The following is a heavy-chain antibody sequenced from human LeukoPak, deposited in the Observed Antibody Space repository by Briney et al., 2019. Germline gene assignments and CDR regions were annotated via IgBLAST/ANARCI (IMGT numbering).Heavy chain of an antibody. CDR2: ISYDGSYK. D-gene: IGHD1-26*01. V-gene: IGHV3-30*04. CDR3: ARDNGAIKLAFDI. CDR1: GFTFSSYA. Sequence: GGSLRLSCAASGFTFSSYAMSWVRQSPGKGLEWVAVISYDGSYKYYIDSVKGRFSISRDNSKSTLYLQMNSLRAEDTAVYYCARDNGAIKLAFDIWGQGTMVTVSS. J-gene: IGHJ3*02.